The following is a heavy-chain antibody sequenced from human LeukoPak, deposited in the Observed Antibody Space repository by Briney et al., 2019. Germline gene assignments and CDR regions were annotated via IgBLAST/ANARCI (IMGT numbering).Heavy chain of an antibody. J-gene: IGHJ4*02. V-gene: IGHV3-73*01. CDR1: GFTFSGSA. CDR2: IRSTANGYAT. D-gene: IGHD3-10*01. Sequence: GGSLRLSCAASGFTFSGSALHWVRQASGKGLEWVGRIRSTANGYATAYAAPVKGRFTISRDDSRNTAYLQMDSLKTEDTAVYYCTGNYYGSGSYADFDYWGQGALVTVSS. CDR3: TGNYYGSGSYADFDY.